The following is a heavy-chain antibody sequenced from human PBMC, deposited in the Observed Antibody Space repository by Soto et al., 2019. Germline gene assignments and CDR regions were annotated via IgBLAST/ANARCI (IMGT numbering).Heavy chain of an antibody. CDR2: IRSKAYGGTT. CDR1: GLTFGESV. Sequence: GGPLRLSCTASGLTFGESVMSWLRQAPGKGLEWVGFIRSKAYGGTTEYAASVKGRVTSSRDDSKSIAYLQMNSLKTEDTAVYYCTRDHSSGWYYYYDMDVWGQGTTVTVSS. D-gene: IGHD6-19*01. J-gene: IGHJ6*02. CDR3: TRDHSSGWYYYYDMDV. V-gene: IGHV3-49*03.